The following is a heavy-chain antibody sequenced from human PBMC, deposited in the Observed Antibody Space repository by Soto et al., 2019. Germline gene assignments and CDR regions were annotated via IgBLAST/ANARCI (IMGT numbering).Heavy chain of an antibody. Sequence: GASVKVSCKASGGTFSSYAISWVRQAPGQGLEWMGGIIPIFGTANYAQKFQGRVTITADESTSTAYMELSSLRSEDTAVYYCARVNVLMVYATSYNWFDPWGQGTLVTVYS. D-gene: IGHD2-8*01. CDR2: IIPIFGTA. J-gene: IGHJ5*02. CDR3: ARVNVLMVYATSYNWFDP. V-gene: IGHV1-69*13. CDR1: GGTFSSYA.